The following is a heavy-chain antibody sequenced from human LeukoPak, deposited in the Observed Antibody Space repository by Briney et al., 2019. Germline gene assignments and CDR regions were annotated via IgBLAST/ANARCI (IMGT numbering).Heavy chain of an antibody. Sequence: SETLSLTCIASGGSIDSGGFYWGWIRQPPGKGPEWIGTVYYTGTAYNNPSLQSRVTISVDMSKNQFSLKLSSVTAADTAVYYCARAGVRPHTNWFDPWGQEALVTVSS. D-gene: IGHD3-3*01. V-gene: IGHV4-39*07. CDR2: VYYTGTA. CDR1: GGSIDSGGFY. CDR3: ARAGVRPHTNWFDP. J-gene: IGHJ5*02.